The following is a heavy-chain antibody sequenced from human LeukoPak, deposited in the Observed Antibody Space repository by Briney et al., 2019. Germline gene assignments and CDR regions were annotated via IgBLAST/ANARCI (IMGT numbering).Heavy chain of an antibody. CDR1: GGSISSGSYS. J-gene: IGHJ6*02. D-gene: IGHD6-13*01. V-gene: IGHV4-61*02. CDR3: AREVGSSWPPYYYYGMDV. CDR2: FYTSGST. Sequence: TSQTLSLTCTVSGGSISSGSYSWSWIRQPAGKGLEWIGRFYTSGSTNYNPSLKSRVTISADTSNNQFSLKLSSVTPEDTAVYYCAREVGSSWPPYYYYGMDVWGQGTTVTVSS.